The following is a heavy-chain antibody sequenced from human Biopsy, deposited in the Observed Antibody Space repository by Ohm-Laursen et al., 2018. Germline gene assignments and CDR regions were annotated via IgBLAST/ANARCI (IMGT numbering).Heavy chain of an antibody. D-gene: IGHD3-16*01. J-gene: IGHJ3*01. CDR1: GYAVNDYF. CDR3: ARDIMNRIAGLVARSDVFDV. Sequence: VASVKVSCKGSGYAVNDYFLHWLRQAPGQGPEGMGGISPNRGGRNYAQKFQGRVTMTTDTSTSTVYLELRRLISDDTAVYYCARDIMNRIAGLVARSDVFDVWGQGTLVTVSS. V-gene: IGHV1-2*02. CDR2: ISPNRGGR.